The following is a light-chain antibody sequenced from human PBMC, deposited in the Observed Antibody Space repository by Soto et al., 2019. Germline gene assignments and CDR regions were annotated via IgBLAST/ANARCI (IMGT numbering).Light chain of an antibody. J-gene: IGKJ1*01. CDR3: QQYNTYST. CDR2: KAS. Sequence: DIQMTQSPSTLSASVGDRVTITCRASQSISSYLAWYQQRPGKATKLLIYKASSLDSGVPSRFSGRGSGTEFTLTITRLQPDDFAKYYCQQYNTYSTFGQGAKVEIK. CDR1: QSISSY. V-gene: IGKV1-5*03.